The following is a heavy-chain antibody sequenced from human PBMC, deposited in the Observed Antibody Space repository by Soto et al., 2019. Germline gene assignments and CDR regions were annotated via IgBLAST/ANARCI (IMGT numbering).Heavy chain of an antibody. CDR3: ARTITIFGLVISPADNWLDP. Sequence: QLQLQESGPGLVKPSETLSLACTVSGGSVSSSSYYWGWIRQPPGKGLEWIGSIYYSGTTYYNPSLKSRVTMSVHTSKNQFSLKLSSVTASDTAVYYCARTITIFGLVISPADNWLDPWGQRTLVTVSS. V-gene: IGHV4-39*01. CDR2: IYYSGTT. CDR1: GGSVSSSSYY. J-gene: IGHJ5*02. D-gene: IGHD3-3*01.